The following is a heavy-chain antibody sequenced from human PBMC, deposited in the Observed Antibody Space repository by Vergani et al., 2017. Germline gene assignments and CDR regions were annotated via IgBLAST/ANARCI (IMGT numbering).Heavy chain of an antibody. J-gene: IGHJ4*02. CDR2: IDYSGST. CDR3: VRRNNVVRETDYFDY. D-gene: IGHD3-10*01. CDR1: GGAISNPDYH. Sequence: QEQLQESGPGLVRPSQTLSLTCTLSGGAISNPDYHWSWIRQTPGKGLEWIGLIDYSGSTSYNPSVRGRLAISVDTSKNHFSLKLDSVTAADTAVYYCVRRNNVVRETDYFDYWGQGILVTVSS. V-gene: IGHV4-30-4*08.